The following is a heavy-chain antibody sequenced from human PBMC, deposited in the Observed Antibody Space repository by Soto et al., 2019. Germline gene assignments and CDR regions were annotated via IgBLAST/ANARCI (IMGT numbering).Heavy chain of an antibody. V-gene: IGHV4-39*01. D-gene: IGHD6-6*01. CDR2: IYYTGTT. CDR3: GRGLDGRWLVIDS. Sequence: SETLSLTCTVSGDSISSSSSYWGWIRQPPGKGLEWIGSIYYTGTTYYNPPLKSRVTITVDTSKKQFSLKLTSVTAADTAVYYCGRGLDGRWLVIDSWGQGTLVXVSS. J-gene: IGHJ4*02. CDR1: GDSISSSSSY.